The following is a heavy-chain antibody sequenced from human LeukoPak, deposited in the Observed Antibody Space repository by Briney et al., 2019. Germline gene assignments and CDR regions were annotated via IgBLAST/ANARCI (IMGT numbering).Heavy chain of an antibody. D-gene: IGHD1-7*01. J-gene: IGHJ4*02. CDR3: AREELELRY. CDR2: INHSGST. V-gene: IGHV4-34*01. CDR1: GGSFSGYY. Sequence: SETPSLTCAVYGGSFSGYYWNWIRQPPGKGLEWIGEINHSGSTNYNPSLKSRVTISVDTSKNQSSLKLSSVTAADTAVYYCAREELELRYWGQGTLVTVSS.